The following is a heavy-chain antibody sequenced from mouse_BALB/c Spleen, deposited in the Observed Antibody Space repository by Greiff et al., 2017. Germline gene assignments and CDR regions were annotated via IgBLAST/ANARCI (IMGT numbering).Heavy chain of an antibody. Sequence: EVKLMESGPGLVKPSQSLSLTCSVTGYSITSGYYWNWIRQFPGNKLEWMGYISYDGSNNYNPSLKNRISITRDTSKNQFFLKLNSVTTEDTATYYCARGGGTTHFDYWGQGTTLTVSS. CDR2: ISYDGSN. J-gene: IGHJ2*01. D-gene: IGHD2-14*01. CDR3: ARGGGTTHFDY. CDR1: GYSITSGYY. V-gene: IGHV3-6*02.